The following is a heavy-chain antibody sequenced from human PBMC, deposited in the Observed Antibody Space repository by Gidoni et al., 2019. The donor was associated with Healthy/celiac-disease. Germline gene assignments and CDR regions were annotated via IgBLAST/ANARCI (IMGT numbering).Heavy chain of an antibody. D-gene: IGHD3-3*01. V-gene: IGHV3-23*01. CDR3: AKALDFWDGMDV. Sequence: VQLLESGGGLVQPGGSLRLACAASGFTFSSYAMSWVRQAPGKGLEWVSAISGSGGSTYYAYSVKGRFTISRDTSKNTLYLQMNSLRAEDTAVYYCAKALDFWDGMDVWGQGTTVTVSS. CDR1: GFTFSSYA. J-gene: IGHJ6*02. CDR2: ISGSGGST.